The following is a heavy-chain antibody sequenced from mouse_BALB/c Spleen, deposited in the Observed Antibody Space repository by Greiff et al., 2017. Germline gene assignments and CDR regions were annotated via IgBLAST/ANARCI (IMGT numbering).Heavy chain of an antibody. V-gene: IGHV5-6-3*01. CDR2: INSNGGST. CDR1: GFTFSSYG. Sequence: EVHLVESGGGLVQPGGSLKLSCAASGFTFSSYGMSWVRQTPDKRLELVATINSNGGSTYYLDSVKGRFTISRDNAKNTLYLQMSSLKSEDTAMYYCARRLYYDYDWFAYWGQGTLVTVSA. J-gene: IGHJ3*01. D-gene: IGHD2-4*01. CDR3: ARRLYYDYDWFAY.